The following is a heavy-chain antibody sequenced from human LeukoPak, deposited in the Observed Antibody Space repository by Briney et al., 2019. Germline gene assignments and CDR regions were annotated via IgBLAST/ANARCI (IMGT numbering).Heavy chain of an antibody. J-gene: IGHJ4*02. Sequence: PGGSLRLSCAASGFTFSSHWMSWVRQAPGKGLEWVASIKPDGSEKYYVDSVKGGFTISRDSAKSSLYLQMNTLRAEDTAVYYCARDRGSSGWYEFDYWGQGTLVTVSS. CDR2: IKPDGSEK. V-gene: IGHV3-7*01. CDR3: ARDRGSSGWYEFDY. D-gene: IGHD6-19*01. CDR1: GFTFSSHW.